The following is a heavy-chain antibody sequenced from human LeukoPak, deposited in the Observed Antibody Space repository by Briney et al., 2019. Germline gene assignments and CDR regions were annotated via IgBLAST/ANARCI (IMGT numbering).Heavy chain of an antibody. J-gene: IGHJ6*03. CDR3: ARGTWATLYYYYMDV. CDR2: INSDGSST. D-gene: IGHD5-24*01. CDR1: GFTFSSYW. Sequence: GGSLRLSCAASGFTFSSYWMHWVRQAPGKGLVWVSCINSDGSSTSYADSVKGRFTISRDNAKNTLYLQMNSLRAEDTAVYYCARGTWATLYYYYMDVWGKGTTVTVSS. V-gene: IGHV3-74*01.